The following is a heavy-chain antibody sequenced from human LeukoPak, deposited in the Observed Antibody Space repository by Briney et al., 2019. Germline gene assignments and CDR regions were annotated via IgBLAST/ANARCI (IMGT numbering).Heavy chain of an antibody. D-gene: IGHD2-15*01. Sequence: KPSETLSPTCAVRNESFTYYYWSWIRQPPGRGLEWVGEIDQSGTTTYNPSLKGRVTISIDTSANQFSLKLNSVTAADTAVYYCARGRISVTIYDCWGQGTLVTVSS. CDR1: NESFTYYY. J-gene: IGHJ4*01. CDR3: ARGRISVTIYDC. CDR2: IDQSGTT. V-gene: IGHV4-34*01.